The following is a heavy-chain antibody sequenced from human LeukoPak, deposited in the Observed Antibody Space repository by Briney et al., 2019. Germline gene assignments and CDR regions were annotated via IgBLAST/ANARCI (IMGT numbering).Heavy chain of an antibody. CDR3: AKDFRKWERGGY. CDR2: IRYDGSNK. Sequence: PGGSLRLSCAASGFTFSSYGMHWVRQAPGKGLEWVAFIRYDGSNKYYADSVKGRFTISRDNSKNTLYLQMNSLRAEDTAVYYCAKDFRKWERGGYWGQGTLVTVSS. CDR1: GFTFSSYG. V-gene: IGHV3-30*02. J-gene: IGHJ4*02. D-gene: IGHD1-26*01.